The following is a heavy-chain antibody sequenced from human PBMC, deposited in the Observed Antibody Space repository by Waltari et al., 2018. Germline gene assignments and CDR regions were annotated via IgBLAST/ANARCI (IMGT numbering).Heavy chain of an antibody. J-gene: IGHJ6*02. CDR2: ISSDGSST. D-gene: IGHD3-22*01. V-gene: IGHV3-74*01. Sequence: EEQLVESGGGLAQPGESLRLSCAASGFTFSRYWMDWVRQAPGKGLVCVSRISSDGSSTTDADSVKGRFTISRDNAKNTLYVQMNRLRAEDTAVYYCARVATKTYSSPVPGRPYYYGMDVWGQGTTVTVSS. CDR1: GFTFSRYW. CDR3: ARVATKTYSSPVPGRPYYYGMDV.